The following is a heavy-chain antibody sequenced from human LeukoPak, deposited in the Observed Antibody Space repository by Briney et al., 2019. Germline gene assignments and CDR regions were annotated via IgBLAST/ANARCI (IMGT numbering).Heavy chain of an antibody. Sequence: GGSLRLSCAASGFTVSSNYMSWVRQAPGKGLEWVSVIYSGGSTYYADSVKGRFTISRDNSKNTLYLQMNSLRAEDTAVYYCARDLGGGESDAFDIWGQGTMVTVSS. CDR1: GFTVSSNY. J-gene: IGHJ3*02. D-gene: IGHD3-16*01. CDR3: ARDLGGGESDAFDI. V-gene: IGHV3-53*01. CDR2: IYSGGST.